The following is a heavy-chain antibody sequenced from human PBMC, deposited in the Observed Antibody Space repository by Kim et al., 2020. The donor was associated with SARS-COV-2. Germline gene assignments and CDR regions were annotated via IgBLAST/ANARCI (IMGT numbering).Heavy chain of an antibody. CDR3: ARDPFVFWAGDFDY. V-gene: IGHV1-2*02. Sequence: AQKFQGRVTMTRDTSISTAYMELSRLRSDDTAVYYCARDPFVFWAGDFDYWGQGTLVTVSS. J-gene: IGHJ4*02. D-gene: IGHD3-10*01.